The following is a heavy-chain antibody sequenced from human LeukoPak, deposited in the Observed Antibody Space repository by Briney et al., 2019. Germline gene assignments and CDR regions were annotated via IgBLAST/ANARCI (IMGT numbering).Heavy chain of an antibody. CDR3: ARGLPRITIFGVVISSAAFDY. D-gene: IGHD3-3*01. J-gene: IGHJ4*02. Sequence: SETLSLTCTVSGGSISTYYWNWIRQPPGKGLEWIGYVYYGGRTNYNPSLKSRVTISIDTSKNQFSLKLSSVTAADTAVYYCARGLPRITIFGVVISSAAFDYWGQGTLVTVSS. V-gene: IGHV4-59*12. CDR2: VYYGGRT. CDR1: GGSISTYY.